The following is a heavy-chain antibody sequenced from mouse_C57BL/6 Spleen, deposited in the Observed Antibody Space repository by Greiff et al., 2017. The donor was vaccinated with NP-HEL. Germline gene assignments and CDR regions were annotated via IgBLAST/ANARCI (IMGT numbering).Heavy chain of an antibody. D-gene: IGHD2-13*01. V-gene: IGHV1-82*01. CDR1: GYAFSSSW. Sequence: QVQLQQSGPELVKPGASVKISCKASGYAFSSSWMNWVKQRPGKGLEWIGRIYPGDGDTNYNGKFKGKATLTADKSSSTAYMQLSSLTSEDSAVYFCARYCDVDYFDYWGQGTTLTVSS. J-gene: IGHJ2*01. CDR2: IYPGDGDT. CDR3: ARYCDVDYFDY.